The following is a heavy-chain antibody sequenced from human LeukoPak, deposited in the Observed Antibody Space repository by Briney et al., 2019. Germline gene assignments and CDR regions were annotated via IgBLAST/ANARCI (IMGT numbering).Heavy chain of an antibody. J-gene: IGHJ4*02. V-gene: IGHV4-34*01. CDR3: AREAQKYCSGGSCYGPGDY. Sequence: KPSETLSLTCAVYGGSFSGYYWSWIRQPPGKGLEWIGEINHSGSTNYNPSLKSRVTISVDTSKNQFSLKLSSVTAADTAVYYCAREAQKYCSGGSCYGPGDYWGQGTLVTVSS. CDR2: INHSGST. D-gene: IGHD2-15*01. CDR1: GGSFSGYY.